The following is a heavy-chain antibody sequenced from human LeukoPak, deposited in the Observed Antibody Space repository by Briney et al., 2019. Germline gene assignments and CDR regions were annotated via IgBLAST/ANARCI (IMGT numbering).Heavy chain of an antibody. J-gene: IGHJ6*02. CDR3: ASVYGSGSYFHYCYGMDV. CDR1: GFTFSSYE. V-gene: IGHV3-48*03. D-gene: IGHD3-10*01. Sequence: PGGSLRLSCAASGFTFSSYEMNWVRQAPGKGLEWVSYISSSGSTIYYADSVKGRFTISRDNAKNSLYLQMNSLRAEDTAVYYCASVYGSGSYFHYCYGMDVWGQGTTVTVSS. CDR2: ISSSGSTI.